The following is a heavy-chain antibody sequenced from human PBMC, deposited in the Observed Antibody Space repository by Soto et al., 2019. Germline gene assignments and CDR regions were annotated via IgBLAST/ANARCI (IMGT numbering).Heavy chain of an antibody. J-gene: IGHJ4*02. Sequence: GGSLRLSCAASGFAFSTSWMAWVRQAPGKGLEWVANIKEDGSETLYVDSVRGRFTISKDNAKNSLFLQMDSLRAEDTAVYFCARDSDRVAAYWGQGTQVTVPQ. CDR1: GFAFSTSW. V-gene: IGHV3-7*01. CDR2: IKEDGSET. CDR3: ARDSDRVAAY. D-gene: IGHD2-15*01.